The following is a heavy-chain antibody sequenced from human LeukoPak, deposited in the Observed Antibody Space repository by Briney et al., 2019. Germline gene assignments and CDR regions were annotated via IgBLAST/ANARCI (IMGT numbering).Heavy chain of an antibody. Sequence: SVKVSCKASGGTFSSYAISWVRQAPGRGLEWMGGIIPIFGTANYAQKFQGRVTITADESTSTAYMELSSLRSEDTAVYYCARGLYSNDGNFNYWGQGTLVTVSS. D-gene: IGHD4-11*01. CDR2: IIPIFGTA. CDR3: ARGLYSNDGNFNY. CDR1: GGTFSSYA. V-gene: IGHV1-69*13. J-gene: IGHJ4*02.